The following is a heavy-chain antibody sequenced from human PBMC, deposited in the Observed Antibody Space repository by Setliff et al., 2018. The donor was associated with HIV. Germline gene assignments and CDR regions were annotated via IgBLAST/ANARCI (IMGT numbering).Heavy chain of an antibody. Sequence: KTSETLSLTCCVSGETFRGYKWSWIRQSPGKGLEWIGEIDHIGSTTYNPSLKTRITMSSDTSKRQFSLKLSSVTDADTATYYCARRAMWGDLDYWGQGALVTVSS. CDR2: IDHIGST. V-gene: IGHV4-34*01. CDR1: GETFRGYK. J-gene: IGHJ4*02. CDR3: ARRAMWGDLDY. D-gene: IGHD3-16*01.